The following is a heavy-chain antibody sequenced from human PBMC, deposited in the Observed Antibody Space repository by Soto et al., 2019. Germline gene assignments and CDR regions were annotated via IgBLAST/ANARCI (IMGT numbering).Heavy chain of an antibody. CDR3: ARGPTVENNWSDP. J-gene: IGHJ5*02. D-gene: IGHD4-17*01. V-gene: IGHV4-39*01. CDR2: IYYSGST. Sequence: PSETLSLTCTVSGGSISSGSYYWGWNRQPPGKGLEWIGSIYYSGSTYYNPSLKSRVTISVDTSKNQFSLKLSSVTPEDTAVYYCARGPTVENNWSDPGGQGTLVTVPS. CDR1: GGSISSGSYY.